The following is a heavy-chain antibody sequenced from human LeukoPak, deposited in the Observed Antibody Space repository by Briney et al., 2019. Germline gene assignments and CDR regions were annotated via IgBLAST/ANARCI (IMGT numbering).Heavy chain of an antibody. CDR2: IWYDGSNK. V-gene: IGHV3-33*01. D-gene: IGHD6-13*01. Sequence: SGGSLRLSCAASGFTFSSYGMHWVRQAPGKGLEWVAVIWYDGSNKYYADSVKGRFTISRDNSKNTLYLQMNSLRAEDTAVYYCASIIGRSSNEDYWGQGTLATVSS. CDR3: ASIIGRSSNEDY. CDR1: GFTFSSYG. J-gene: IGHJ4*02.